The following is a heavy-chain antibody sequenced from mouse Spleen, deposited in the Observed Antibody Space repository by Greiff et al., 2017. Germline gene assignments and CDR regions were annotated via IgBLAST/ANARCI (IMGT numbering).Heavy chain of an antibody. J-gene: IGHJ2*01. D-gene: IGHD1-1*01. V-gene: IGHV1-64*01. CDR2: IHPNSGST. CDR1: GYTFTSYW. CDR3: ARVTTVFDY. Sequence: VQLQQPGAELVRPGSSVKLSCKASGYTFTSYWMHWVKQRPGQGLEWIGMIHPNSGSTNYNEKFKSKATLTVDKSSSTAYMQLSSLTSEDSAVYYCARVTTVFDYWGQGTTLTVSS.